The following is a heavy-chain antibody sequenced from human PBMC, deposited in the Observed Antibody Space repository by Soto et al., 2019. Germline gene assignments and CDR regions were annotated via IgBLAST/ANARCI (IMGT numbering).Heavy chain of an antibody. CDR3: AILGILAGYPRCIDP. Sequence: SETLSLTCTVSGGSISSSNYYWGWIRQPPGKGLEWIGSIYYIGSTYSNPSLKSRVTISVDTSKNQFSLKLSSVTAADTAVYYCAILGILAGYPRCIDPWGQGILVSVSS. CDR1: GGSISSSNYY. V-gene: IGHV4-39*01. D-gene: IGHD3-9*01. J-gene: IGHJ5*02. CDR2: IYYIGST.